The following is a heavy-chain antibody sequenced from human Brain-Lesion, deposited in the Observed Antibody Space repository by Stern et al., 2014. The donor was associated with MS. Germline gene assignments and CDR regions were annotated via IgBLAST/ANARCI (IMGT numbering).Heavy chain of an antibody. D-gene: IGHD6-19*01. Sequence: QVQLVQSGPGLVKPSETLSLTCTVSGGSIGRSSYYWGWIRQPPGKGLEWIGNIFYTGGTFYDPSLKSRVTISVDTPHNHFSLSLNSVTAADTAVYYCARGAGVFDSWGQGTLVTVSP. V-gene: IGHV4-39*02. CDR1: GGSIGRSSYY. J-gene: IGHJ4*02. CDR2: IFYTGGT. CDR3: ARGAGVFDS.